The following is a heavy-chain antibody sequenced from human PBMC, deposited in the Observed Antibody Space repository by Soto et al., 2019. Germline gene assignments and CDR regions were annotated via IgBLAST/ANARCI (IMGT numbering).Heavy chain of an antibody. CDR2: ISGSGSNT. V-gene: IGHV3-23*01. Sequence: GGSLRLSCAASGFTFSNYAVNWVRQAPGKGLEWVSGISGSGSNTYYADSVKGRFTISRDNSKNTLYLQMNSLRAEDTAVYYCARYYDSSGPDLWGRGTLVTVSS. CDR3: ARYYDSSGPDL. J-gene: IGHJ2*01. D-gene: IGHD3-22*01. CDR1: GFTFSNYA.